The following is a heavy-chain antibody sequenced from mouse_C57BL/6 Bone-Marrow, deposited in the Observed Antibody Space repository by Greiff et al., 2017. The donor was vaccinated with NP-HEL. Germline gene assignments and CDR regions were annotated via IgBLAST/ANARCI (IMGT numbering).Heavy chain of an antibody. CDR1: GYTFTSYG. D-gene: IGHD6-1*01. Sequence: EVKLVESGAELVRPGSSVKMSCTTSGYTFTSYGINWVKQRPGQGLEWIGYIYIGNGYTEYNDKFKGKATLTSDTSSSTAYMQLSSLTSEDSAIYFCARRGSLAWFAYWCRGTLITVSA. CDR3: ARRGSLAWFAY. V-gene: IGHV1-58*01. J-gene: IGHJ3*01. CDR2: IYIGNGYT.